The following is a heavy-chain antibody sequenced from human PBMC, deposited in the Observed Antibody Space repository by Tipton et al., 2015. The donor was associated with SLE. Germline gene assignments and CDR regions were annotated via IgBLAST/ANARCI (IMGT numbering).Heavy chain of an antibody. CDR2: IYYSGST. CDR3: ATGIAVAGPFDY. D-gene: IGHD6-19*01. CDR1: GGSISSYY. J-gene: IGHJ4*02. Sequence: LRLSCTVSGGSISSYYWSWIRQPPGKGLEWIGYIYYSGSTNYNPSLKSRVTISVDTSKNQLSLKLSSVTAADTAVYYCATGIAVAGPFDYWGQGTLVTVSS. V-gene: IGHV4-59*01.